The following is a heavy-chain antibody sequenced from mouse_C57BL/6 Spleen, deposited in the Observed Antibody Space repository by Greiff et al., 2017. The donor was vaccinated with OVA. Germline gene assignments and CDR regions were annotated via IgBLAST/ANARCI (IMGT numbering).Heavy chain of an antibody. V-gene: IGHV1-59*01. J-gene: IGHJ4*01. Sequence: VQLQQPGAELVRPGTSVKLSCKASGYTFTSYWMHWVKQRPGQGLEWIGVIDPSDSYTNYNQKFKGKATLTVDTSSSTAYMQLSSLTSEDSAVYYCAVGRRGYAMDYWGQGTSVTVSS. CDR3: AVGRRGYAMDY. CDR1: GYTFTSYW. D-gene: IGHD4-1*01. CDR2: IDPSDSYT.